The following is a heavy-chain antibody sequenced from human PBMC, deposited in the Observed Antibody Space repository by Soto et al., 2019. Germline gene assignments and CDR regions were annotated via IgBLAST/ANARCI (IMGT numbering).Heavy chain of an antibody. V-gene: IGHV3-23*01. Sequence: GGSLRLSCAASGFNFRSYAMNWVRQAPGKGLEWVSAISASGGTTYYADSVKGRFTISRDNSKNTLYLQMNSLRAEDTAVYYCAKDLGNYYYDSSGYSSYGMDVWGQGTTVTVSS. D-gene: IGHD3-22*01. CDR1: GFNFRSYA. J-gene: IGHJ6*02. CDR2: ISASGGTT. CDR3: AKDLGNYYYDSSGYSSYGMDV.